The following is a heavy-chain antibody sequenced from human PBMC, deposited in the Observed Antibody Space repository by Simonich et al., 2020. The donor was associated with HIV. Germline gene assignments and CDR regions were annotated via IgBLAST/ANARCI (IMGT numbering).Heavy chain of an antibody. CDR1: GYTFTDYY. J-gene: IGHJ4*02. CDR3: ATGPMSIVGAVDY. D-gene: IGHD1-26*01. V-gene: IGHV1-69-2*01. Sequence: EVQLVQSGAEVKKPGATVKISCKVSGYTFTDYYMHWVQQAPGQGLEWMGLADPEDGESIYAEKFQGRVTITADTSTDTAYMELSSLRSDDTAVYYCATGPMSIVGAVDYWGQGTLVTVSS. CDR2: ADPEDGES.